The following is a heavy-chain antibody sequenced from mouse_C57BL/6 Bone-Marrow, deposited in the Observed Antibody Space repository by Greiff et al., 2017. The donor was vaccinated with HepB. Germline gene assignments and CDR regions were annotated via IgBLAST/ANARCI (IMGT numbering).Heavy chain of an antibody. J-gene: IGHJ3*01. CDR3: TGGTTPRFAY. CDR2: IRLKSDNYAT. CDR1: GFTFSNYW. D-gene: IGHD1-1*01. Sequence: EVQLVESGGGLVQPGGSMKLSCVASGFTFSNYWMNWVRQSPEKGLEWVAQIRLKSDNYATHYAESVKGRFTISRDDSKSSVYLQMNNLRAEDTGIYYCTGGTTPRFAYWGQGTLVTVSA. V-gene: IGHV6-3*01.